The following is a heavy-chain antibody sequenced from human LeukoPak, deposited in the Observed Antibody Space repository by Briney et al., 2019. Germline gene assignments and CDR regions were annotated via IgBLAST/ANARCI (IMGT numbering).Heavy chain of an antibody. CDR2: IYHSGST. Sequence: PSETLSLTCTVSGGSISSSSYYWGWIRQPPGKGLEWIGSIYHSGSTYYNPSLKSRVTISVDTSKNQFSLKLSSVTAADTAVYYCARRGSSPNYYYYYMDVWGKGTTVTVSS. J-gene: IGHJ6*03. D-gene: IGHD6-6*01. CDR3: ARRGSSPNYYYYYMDV. V-gene: IGHV4-39*01. CDR1: GGSISSSSYY.